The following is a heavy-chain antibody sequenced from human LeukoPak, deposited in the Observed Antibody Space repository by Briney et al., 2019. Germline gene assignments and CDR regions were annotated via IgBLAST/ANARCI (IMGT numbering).Heavy chain of an antibody. D-gene: IGHD1-14*01. Sequence: ASVKVSCKVSGYTLTELSMHWVRQAPGKGLEWMGGFDPEDGETIYAQKFQGRVTMTEDTSTDTAYMELSSLRPEDTAVYYCATRNPVKTGTPGNYSYRAAGGKGPTVTVPS. CDR2: FDPEDGET. CDR3: ATRNPVKTGTPGNYSYRAA. CDR1: GYTLTELS. V-gene: IGHV1-24*01. J-gene: IGHJ6*03.